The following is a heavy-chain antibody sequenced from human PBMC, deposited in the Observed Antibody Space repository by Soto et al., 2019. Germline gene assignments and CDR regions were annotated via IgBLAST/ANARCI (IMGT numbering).Heavy chain of an antibody. CDR2: ITPYNGNV. J-gene: IGHJ4*02. CDR3: ARSATSGDQHFIDS. D-gene: IGHD7-27*01. Sequence: QMQLLQSGAEVKKTGSSVKISCKTSGWIFTFQYLHWVRQAPGQGLEWLGWITPYNGNVKYAQHFQGRISLTRYNALTPLVLELRDLRPEDTCLYYCARSATSGDQHFIDSWGQGTLVTVSS. V-gene: IGHV1-45*02. CDR1: GWIFTFQY.